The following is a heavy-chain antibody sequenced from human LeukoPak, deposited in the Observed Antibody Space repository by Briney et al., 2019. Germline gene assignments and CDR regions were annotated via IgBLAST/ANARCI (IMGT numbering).Heavy chain of an antibody. CDR3: AREKIGVEMATYGGLNAFDI. CDR2: INPSGGST. CDR1: GYTFTSYY. V-gene: IGHV1-46*01. J-gene: IGHJ3*02. D-gene: IGHD5-24*01. Sequence: ASVKVSCRASGYTFTSYYMHWVRQAPGQGLEWMGIINPSGGSTSYAQKFQGRVTMTRDTSTSTVYMELSSLRSEDTAVYYCAREKIGVEMATYGGLNAFDIWGQGTMVTVSS.